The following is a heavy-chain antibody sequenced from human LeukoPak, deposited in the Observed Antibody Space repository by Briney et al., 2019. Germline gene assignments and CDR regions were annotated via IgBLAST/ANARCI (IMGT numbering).Heavy chain of an antibody. V-gene: IGHV3-11*01. CDR3: ARNNGLLSFGELLGDAFDM. D-gene: IGHD3-10*01. CDR1: GFTFSDYY. J-gene: IGHJ3*02. Sequence: GGSLRLSCAASGFTFSDYYMHWIRQAPGKGLEWISYISISGDTIYYADSVQGRFTISRDNAKNSLYLQMKSLRADDTAVYYCARNNGLLSFGELLGDAFDMWGQGTMVTVSS. CDR2: ISISGDTI.